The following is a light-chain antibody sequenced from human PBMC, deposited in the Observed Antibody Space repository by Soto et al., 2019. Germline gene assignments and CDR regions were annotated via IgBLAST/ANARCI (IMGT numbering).Light chain of an antibody. Sequence: DIVMTQSPDSLAVSLGERATINCKSSQSVLYSSNNKNYLAWYQQKPGQPPKLLIYWASTRESGVPNRFSGSGSGPDFTLTISSLQAEDVAVYDCQQYYSTPRTFGQGTKVEIK. V-gene: IGKV4-1*01. CDR2: WAS. J-gene: IGKJ1*01. CDR1: QSVLYSSNNKNY. CDR3: QQYYSTPRT.